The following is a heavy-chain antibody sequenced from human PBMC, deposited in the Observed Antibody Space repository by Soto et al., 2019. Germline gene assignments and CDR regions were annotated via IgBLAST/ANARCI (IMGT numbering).Heavy chain of an antibody. Sequence: QVRLVQSGAEVKKPGASVSISCKTSGFTFTTYYIHWVRQAPGQGLEWMGMIDPSGGSTTYAQKFQGRITMTSDMSTSTVYMELSSLRSEDTAVYYCARVPYATTGYYAFWGQGTLVTVSS. CDR3: ARVPYATTGYYAF. CDR1: GFTFTTYY. D-gene: IGHD3-22*01. V-gene: IGHV1-46*01. J-gene: IGHJ4*02. CDR2: IDPSGGST.